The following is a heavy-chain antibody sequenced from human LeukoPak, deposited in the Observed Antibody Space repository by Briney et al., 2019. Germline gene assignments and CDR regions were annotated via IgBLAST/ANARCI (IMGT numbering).Heavy chain of an antibody. CDR3: ARVILEYLRDWGYMDV. Sequence: SETLSLTCTVSGYSISSGYSWGWIRPPPGKGLEWIGSIHHSGRTYYNPSLKSRVTLSVDTSKNQFSLRLGSVTAADTAVYYCARVILEYLRDWGYMDVWGRGTTVTVSS. CDR2: IHHSGRT. V-gene: IGHV4-38-2*02. D-gene: IGHD2/OR15-2a*01. CDR1: GYSISSGYS. J-gene: IGHJ6*03.